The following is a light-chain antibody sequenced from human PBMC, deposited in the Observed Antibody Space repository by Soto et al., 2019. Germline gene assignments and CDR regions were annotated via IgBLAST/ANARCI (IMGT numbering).Light chain of an antibody. CDR2: GPS. V-gene: IGKV3-20*01. Sequence: EIVLTQSPGTLSLSPGERATLSCRASQSVRDLAWYQQKPGQAPRLIIYGPSSRATGIPDRVSGSGSGTDFPLTISGLEPEDFAVYYCQQYGSSPWTFCQGTKVEIK. CDR1: QSVRD. J-gene: IGKJ1*01. CDR3: QQYGSSPWT.